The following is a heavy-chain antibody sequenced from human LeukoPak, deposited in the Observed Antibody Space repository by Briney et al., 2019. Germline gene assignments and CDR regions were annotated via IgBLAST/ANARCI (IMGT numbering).Heavy chain of an antibody. CDR2: IRYDGSNK. J-gene: IGHJ3*02. CDR1: GFTFSRYG. D-gene: IGHD1-26*01. CDR3: AREGVGATMGAFDI. V-gene: IGHV3-30*02. Sequence: PGGSLRLSCAASGFTFSRYGMHWVRQAPGKGLEWVAFIRYDGSNKYYADSVKGRFTISRDNAKNSLYLQMNSLRAEDTAVYYCAREGVGATMGAFDIWGQGTMVTVSS.